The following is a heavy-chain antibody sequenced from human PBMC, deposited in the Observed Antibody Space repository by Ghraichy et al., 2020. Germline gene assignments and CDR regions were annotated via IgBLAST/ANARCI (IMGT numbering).Heavy chain of an antibody. J-gene: IGHJ4*02. CDR2: ISGSGSTL. CDR3: ARVRSTAMGLDY. CDR1: GFSFSNYN. Sequence: GSLRLSCAASGFSFSNYNMNWVRQAPGKGLEWVSYISGSGSTLYYADSVKGRFTISRDNVKNSLYLQVNSLKDEDTAVYFCARVRSTAMGLDYWGQGTLVTVSS. D-gene: IGHD5-18*01. V-gene: IGHV3-48*02.